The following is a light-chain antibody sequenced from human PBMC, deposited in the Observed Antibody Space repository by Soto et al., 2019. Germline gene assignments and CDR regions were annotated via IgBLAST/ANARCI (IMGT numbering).Light chain of an antibody. CDR2: NNN. V-gene: IGLV1-44*01. CDR1: SSNIGSNT. Sequence: QPVLTQPPSASGTPGQRVTISCSGSSSNIGSNTVNWYQQLPGTAPKLLIYNNNQRPSGVPDRFSGSKSGTSASLAISGLQSDDESDYYCAAWDDTLNGYVFGTGTKVTVL. J-gene: IGLJ1*01. CDR3: AAWDDTLNGYV.